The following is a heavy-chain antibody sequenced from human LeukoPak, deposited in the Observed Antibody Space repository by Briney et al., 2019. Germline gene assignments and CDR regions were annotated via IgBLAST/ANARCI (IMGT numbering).Heavy chain of an antibody. V-gene: IGHV3-53*01. D-gene: IGHD6-13*01. CDR3: AAWRGSSWFDY. J-gene: IGHJ4*02. CDR1: GFTFSSYE. CDR2: IFGGGKT. Sequence: GGSLRLSCAASGFTFSSYEMNWVRQAPGKGLEWVSVIFGGGKTSYAGSVQGRVTLSRDNSKNTLYLQMIRLRVEDTAVYYCAAWRGSSWFDYWGQGTLVTVSS.